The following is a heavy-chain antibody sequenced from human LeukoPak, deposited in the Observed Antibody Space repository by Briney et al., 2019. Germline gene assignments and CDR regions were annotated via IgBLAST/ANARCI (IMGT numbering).Heavy chain of an antibody. D-gene: IGHD5-18*01. CDR1: GFTFTTYW. CDR3: ARDAVDTANAV. Sequence: GGSLRLSCAASGFTFTTYWMRWVRQAPGKGLVWVSHINSDGSITSYADSVKGRFTISRDNAKNTLYLQMNSLRAEDTAVYYCARDAVDTANAVWGQGTTVTVSS. CDR2: INSDGSIT. V-gene: IGHV3-74*01. J-gene: IGHJ6*02.